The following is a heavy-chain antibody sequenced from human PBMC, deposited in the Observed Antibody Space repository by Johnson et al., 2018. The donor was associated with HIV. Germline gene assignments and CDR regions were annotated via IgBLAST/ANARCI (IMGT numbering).Heavy chain of an antibody. CDR3: ARNVLLWFGESADAFDI. J-gene: IGHJ3*02. CDR1: GFTFSSYW. CDR2: INSDGSST. V-gene: IGHV3-74*02. Sequence: VQLVESGGGLVQPGGSLRLSCAASGFTFSSYWMHWVRQAPGKGLVWVSRINSDGSSTSYADSVKGRFTISRDNAKNTLYLQMNSLRAEDTAVYDCARNVLLWFGESADAFDIWGQGTMVTVSS. D-gene: IGHD3-10*01.